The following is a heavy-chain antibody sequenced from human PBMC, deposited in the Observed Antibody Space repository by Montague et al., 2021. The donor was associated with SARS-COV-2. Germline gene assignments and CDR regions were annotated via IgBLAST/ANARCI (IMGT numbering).Heavy chain of an antibody. J-gene: IGHJ4*02. CDR3: VSSLPGNQFQFDY. V-gene: IGHV4-31*03. D-gene: IGHD1-14*01. CDR2: FYYNGMT. Sequence: TLSLTCSVSGGSITSGGYYWTWIRQRPEGDLEWLGYFYYNGMTHYSPSLKSRASFSLDTSKNQFSLKLTSATATDSALYFCVSSLPGNQFQFDYWGQGALVTVSS. CDR1: GGSITSGGYY.